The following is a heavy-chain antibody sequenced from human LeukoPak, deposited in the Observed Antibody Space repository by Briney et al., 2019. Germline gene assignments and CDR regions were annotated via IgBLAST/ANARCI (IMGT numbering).Heavy chain of an antibody. Sequence: SVKVSSTASGYTFTRAAISCVRHTPGQGLEWRGCISAHTVETNYVQKLQGRVTMTTDTSTTTAYMELSSLSSDDTAVYYCARDGYCSSTSCYAGFGYYYGMDAWGQGTTVTVSS. D-gene: IGHD2-2*03. CDR1: GYTFTRAA. J-gene: IGHJ6*02. V-gene: IGHV1-18*01. CDR3: ARDGYCSSTSCYAGFGYYYGMDA. CDR2: ISAHTVET.